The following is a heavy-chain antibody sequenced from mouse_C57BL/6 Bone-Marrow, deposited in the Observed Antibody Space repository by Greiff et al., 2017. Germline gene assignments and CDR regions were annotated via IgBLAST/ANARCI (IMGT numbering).Heavy chain of an antibody. CDR2: SSNKANDYTT. Sequence: EVKLVESGGGLVQSGRSLRLSCATSGFTFSDFYMEWVRQAPGKGLEWIAASSNKANDYTTEYSASVKGRFIVSRDTSQSILYLQMNALRAEDTAIYYCARDALGRGYFDVWGTGTTVTVSS. D-gene: IGHD4-1*01. CDR3: ARDALGRGYFDV. V-gene: IGHV7-1*01. CDR1: GFTFSDFY. J-gene: IGHJ1*03.